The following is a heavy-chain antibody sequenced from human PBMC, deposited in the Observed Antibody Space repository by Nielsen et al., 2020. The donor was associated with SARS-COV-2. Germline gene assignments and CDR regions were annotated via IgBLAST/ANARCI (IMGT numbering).Heavy chain of an antibody. J-gene: IGHJ4*02. D-gene: IGHD3-22*01. V-gene: IGHV3-9*01. CDR3: AKFDSSGYYQSPDY. CDR2: ISWNSGSI. Sequence: SLKISCAASGFTFDDYAMHWVRQAPGKGLEWVSGISWNSGSIGYADSVKGRFTISRDNAKNSLYLQMNSLRAEDTALYYCAKFDSSGYYQSPDYWGQGTLVTVSS. CDR1: GFTFDDYA.